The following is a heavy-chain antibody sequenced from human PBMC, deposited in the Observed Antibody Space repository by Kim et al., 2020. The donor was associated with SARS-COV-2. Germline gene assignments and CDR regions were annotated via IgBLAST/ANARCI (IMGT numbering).Heavy chain of an antibody. V-gene: IGHV3-11*04. CDR3: ARDIVASRFQYYGMDV. Sequence: DSVKGRFTIAGDNAKNFLFLEMGSLRCEDTAVYYCARDIVASRFQYYGMDVWGQGTSVTVSS. J-gene: IGHJ6*02. D-gene: IGHD6-13*01.